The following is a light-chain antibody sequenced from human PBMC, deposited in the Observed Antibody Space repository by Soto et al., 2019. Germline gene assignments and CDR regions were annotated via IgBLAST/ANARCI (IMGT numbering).Light chain of an antibody. CDR2: DVT. J-gene: IGLJ2*01. CDR3: SSYRSSSKLVL. CDR1: SIDVGGSNF. V-gene: IGLV2-14*03. Sequence: QSALTQPASVSGSPGQSITISCTGSSIDVGGSNFVSWYQQHPGKAPKLIIYDVTNRPSGVSVRFSGSKSGNTASLTISGLQVEDEADYYCSSYRSSSKLVLFGGGTKLTVL.